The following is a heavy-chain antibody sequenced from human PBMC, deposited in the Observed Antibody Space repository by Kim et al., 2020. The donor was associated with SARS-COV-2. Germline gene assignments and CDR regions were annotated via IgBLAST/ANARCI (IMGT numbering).Heavy chain of an antibody. CDR3: AREGEGFYYGSGSYFDY. CDR1: GYTFTSYA. D-gene: IGHD3-10*01. J-gene: IGHJ4*02. V-gene: IGHV1-3*01. Sequence: ASVKVSCKASGYTFTSYAMHWVRQAPGQRLEWMGWINAGNGNTKYSQKFQGRVTITRDTSASTAYMELSSLRSEDTAVYYCAREGEGFYYGSGSYFDYWGQGTLVTVSS. CDR2: INAGNGNT.